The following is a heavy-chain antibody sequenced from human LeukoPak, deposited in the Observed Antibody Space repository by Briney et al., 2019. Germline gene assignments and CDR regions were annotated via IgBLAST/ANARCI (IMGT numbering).Heavy chain of an antibody. CDR3: ARVVVSSTPRNWFDP. J-gene: IGHJ5*02. V-gene: IGHV1-18*01. CDR2: ISAYNGNT. D-gene: IGHD2-2*01. Sequence: ASVKVSCKASGYTFTSYGISWVRQAPGQGLEWMGWISAYNGNTNYAQKLQGRVTMTTDTSTSTAYMELRSLRSDDTAVYYCARVVVSSTPRNWFDPWGQGTLVTVSS. CDR1: GYTFTSYG.